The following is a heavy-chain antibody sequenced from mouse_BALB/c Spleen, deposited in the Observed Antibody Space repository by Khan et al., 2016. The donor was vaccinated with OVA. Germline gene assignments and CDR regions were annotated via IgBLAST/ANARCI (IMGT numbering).Heavy chain of an antibody. D-gene: IGHD1-1*01. CDR2: IWAGGST. CDR1: GFSLTSYG. Sequence: VELVESGPGLVAPSQSLSIICTVSGFSLTSYGVHWVRQPPGKGLEWLGLIWAGGSTNYNSALMSRLSISKDNSKSQAFLKMNSLQIDDTAMYYCVRPYYGSAWFAYWGQGTLSLSLQ. V-gene: IGHV2-9*02. CDR3: VRPYYGSAWFAY. J-gene: IGHJ3*01.